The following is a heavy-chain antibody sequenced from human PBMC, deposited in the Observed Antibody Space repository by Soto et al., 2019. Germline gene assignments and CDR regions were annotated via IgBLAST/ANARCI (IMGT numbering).Heavy chain of an antibody. J-gene: IGHJ6*02. Sequence: GGSLRLSCAASGFTFCDYYMNWVRQAPGKGLEWVSSISSSSTIYYADSVKGRFTISRDNAKNSLYLQMNSLRAEDTAVYYCARDRRITIFGDYYYYYDMDVWGQGTTVTLSS. CDR3: ARDRRITIFGDYYYYYDMDV. CDR1: GFTFCDYY. CDR2: ISSSSTI. D-gene: IGHD3-3*01. V-gene: IGHV3-11*04.